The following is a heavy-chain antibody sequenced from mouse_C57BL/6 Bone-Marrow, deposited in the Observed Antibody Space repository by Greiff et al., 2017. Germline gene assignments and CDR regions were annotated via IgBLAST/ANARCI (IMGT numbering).Heavy chain of an antibody. J-gene: IGHJ3*01. Sequence: EVKLEESGGGLVKPGGSLKLSCAASGFTFSSYAMSWVRQTPEKRLEWVATISDGGSYTYYPDNVKGRFTISRDNAKNHLYLQMSHLKSEDTAMYYCATLFAYWGQGTLVTVSA. CDR3: ATLFAY. V-gene: IGHV5-4*03. CDR2: ISDGGSYT. CDR1: GFTFSSYA.